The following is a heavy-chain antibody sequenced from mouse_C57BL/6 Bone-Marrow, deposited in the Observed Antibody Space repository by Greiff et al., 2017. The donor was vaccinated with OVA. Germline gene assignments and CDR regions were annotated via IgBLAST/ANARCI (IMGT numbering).Heavy chain of an antibody. D-gene: IGHD2-10*02. V-gene: IGHV1-81*01. J-gene: IGHJ2*01. CDR2: IYPRSGNT. Sequence: QVQLQQSGAELARPGASVKLSCKASGYTFTSYGISWVKQRTGQGLEWIGEIYPRSGNTYYNEKFKGKATLTADKSSSTAYMELRSLTSEDSAVYFCARMYGNYGNYFDYWGQGTTLTVSS. CDR3: ARMYGNYGNYFDY. CDR1: GYTFTSYG.